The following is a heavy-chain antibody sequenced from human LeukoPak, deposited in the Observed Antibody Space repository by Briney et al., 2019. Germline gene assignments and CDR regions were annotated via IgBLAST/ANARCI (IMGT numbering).Heavy chain of an antibody. CDR2: IYRSDSDT. CDR3: ARPLQGIVGATGFDY. CDR1: EYSFATYW. Sequence: GESLKISCQGSEYSFATYWIAWLRQMPGKGLEWMGIIYRSDSDTGYSPSFQGQVTISADKSIRTAYLQWSSLKASDTAMYYCARPLQGIVGATGFDYWGQGTLVTVSS. J-gene: IGHJ4*02. D-gene: IGHD1-26*01. V-gene: IGHV5-51*01.